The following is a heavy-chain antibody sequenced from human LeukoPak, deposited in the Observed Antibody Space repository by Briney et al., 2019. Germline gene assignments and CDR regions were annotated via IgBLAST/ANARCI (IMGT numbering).Heavy chain of an antibody. CDR2: ILHTGPT. CDR1: GVSITDNW. CDR3: ARLRPYYYGSGSYHPPFYYYMDV. V-gene: IGHV4-4*02. Sequence: SETLSLTCAVSGVSITDNWWSWVRQPPGKGLEWIGEILHTGPTNFNPSLKSRVTVSMDKSKNQVSLRLNSVTAADTAVYYCARLRPYYYGSGSYHPPFYYYMDVWGKGTTVTISS. D-gene: IGHD3-10*01. J-gene: IGHJ6*03.